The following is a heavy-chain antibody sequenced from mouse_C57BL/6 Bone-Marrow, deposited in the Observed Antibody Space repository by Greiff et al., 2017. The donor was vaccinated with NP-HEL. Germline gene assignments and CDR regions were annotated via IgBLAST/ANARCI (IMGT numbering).Heavy chain of an antibody. V-gene: IGHV2-2*01. J-gene: IGHJ4*01. D-gene: IGHD2-3*01. CDR2: IWSGGST. CDR3: AMGLYDYYAMDY. Sequence: VKLVESGPGLVQPSQSLSITCTVSGFSLTSYGVHWVRQSPGKGLEWLGVIWSGGSTDYNAAFISRLSISKDNSKSQVFFKMNSLQADDTAIYYCAMGLYDYYAMDYWGQGTSVTVSS. CDR1: GFSLTSYG.